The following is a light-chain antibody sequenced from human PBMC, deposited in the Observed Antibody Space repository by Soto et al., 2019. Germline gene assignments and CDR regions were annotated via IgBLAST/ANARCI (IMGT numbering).Light chain of an antibody. J-gene: IGKJ3*01. Sequence: DIQMTQSPSSVSASVGDRVTSTCRASQGISSWLSWYQQKPGKAPKLLIYAASSLQSGVQSRFSGSGSWTDFTLTISSLQPEDFANYEGQPATSCPFTFGPGTKVDIK. CDR3: QPATSCPFT. V-gene: IGKV1-12*01. CDR1: QGISSW. CDR2: AAS.